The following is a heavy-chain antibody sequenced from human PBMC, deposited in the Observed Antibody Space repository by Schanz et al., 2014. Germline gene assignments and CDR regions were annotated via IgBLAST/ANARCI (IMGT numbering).Heavy chain of an antibody. D-gene: IGHD3-10*01. Sequence: QVKLVQSGAEVKKAGASVKVSCKVSGYTLSKLSIHWVRQAPGKGLEWMGGLDLEDGEIVYAEQLKGRVTMTEDTSTGTAYMELSSLRSQDTAVYYCATAEDASGSYGLPACGVWGQGTTVIVSS. CDR3: ATAEDASGSYGLPACGV. CDR1: GYTLSKLS. V-gene: IGHV1-24*01. J-gene: IGHJ6*02. CDR2: LDLEDGEI.